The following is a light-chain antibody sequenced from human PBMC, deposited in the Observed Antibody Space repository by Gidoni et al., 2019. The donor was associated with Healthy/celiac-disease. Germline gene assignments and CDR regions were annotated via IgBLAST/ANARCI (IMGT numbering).Light chain of an antibody. J-gene: IGKJ5*01. CDR2: DAS. V-gene: IGKV3-11*01. Sequence: EIVLTQPPATLSLSPGGRATFTCRARKSVSSYLAWYQQKPGQAPRLLIYDASNRSTGVPARFSGSGSGTDFTLTISSLEPEDYAVYYCQQRNNWPPITFXQXTRLEIK. CDR1: KSVSSY. CDR3: QQRNNWPPIT.